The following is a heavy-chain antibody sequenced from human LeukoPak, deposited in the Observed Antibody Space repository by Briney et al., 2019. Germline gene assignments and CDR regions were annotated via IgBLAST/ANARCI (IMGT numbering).Heavy chain of an antibody. J-gene: IGHJ6*03. V-gene: IGHV3-33*06. D-gene: IGHD4-23*01. CDR3: AEDSGSGGGNSGVYYYYYMDV. Sequence: GRSLRLSCAASGFTFSSYGMHWVRQAPGKGLEWVAVIWYDGSNKYYADSVKGRFTISRDNSKNTLYLQMNSLRAEDTAVYYCAEDSGSGGGNSGVYYYYYMDVWGKGTTVTVSS. CDR1: GFTFSSYG. CDR2: IWYDGSNK.